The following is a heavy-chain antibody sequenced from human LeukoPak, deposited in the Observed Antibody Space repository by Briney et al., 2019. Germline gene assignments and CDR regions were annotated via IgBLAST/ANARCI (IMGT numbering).Heavy chain of an antibody. J-gene: IGHJ4*02. D-gene: IGHD1-26*01. CDR2: INHSGST. CDR1: GGSFSGYY. Sequence: ETLSLTCAVYGGSFSGYYWSWIRQPPGKGLEGFGEINHSGSTNYNPSLKSRVTISVDTSKNQFSLKLSSVTAADTAVYYCASDAYSGSYSVWGQGTLVTVSS. CDR3: ASDAYSGSYSV. V-gene: IGHV4-34*01.